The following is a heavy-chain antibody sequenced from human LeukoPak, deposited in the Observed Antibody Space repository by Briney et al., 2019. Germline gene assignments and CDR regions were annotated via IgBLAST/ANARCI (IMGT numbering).Heavy chain of an antibody. CDR2: IKQDGSEK. D-gene: IGHD6-6*01. CDR1: GFTFSSYW. CDR3: ARFKGIAARHFDY. J-gene: IGHJ4*02. V-gene: IGHV3-7*01. Sequence: GGSLRLSCAASGFTFSSYWMSWVRQAPGKGLEWVANIKQDGSEKYYVDSVKGRFTISRDNAKNSLYLQMNSLRAEDTAVYYCARFKGIAARHFDYWGQGTLVTVFS.